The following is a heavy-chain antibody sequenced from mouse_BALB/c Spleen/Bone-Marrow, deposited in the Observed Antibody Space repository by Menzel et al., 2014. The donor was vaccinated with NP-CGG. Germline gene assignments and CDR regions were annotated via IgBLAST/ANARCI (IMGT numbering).Heavy chain of an antibody. CDR2: ILPGSGTA. CDR3: ARASVVPYYFDF. V-gene: IGHV1-9*01. D-gene: IGHD1-1*01. J-gene: IGHJ2*01. CDR1: GYTFSNYW. Sequence: VNVVESGAELMKPGASVKISCKATGYTFSNYWIDWVKQRPGHGLEWIGEILPGSGTANYNEKFKGKATFTADTSSNTAYMQLSSLTSEDSALYYCARASVVPYYFDFWGQGTTLTASS.